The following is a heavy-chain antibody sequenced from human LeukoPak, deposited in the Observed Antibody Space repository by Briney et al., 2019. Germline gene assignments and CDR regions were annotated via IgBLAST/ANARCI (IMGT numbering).Heavy chain of an antibody. Sequence: ASVKVSCKASGYTFTGYYMHWVRQAPGQGLEWMGWINPNSGGTNYAQKFQGRVTMTRDTSISTAYMELSGLRSDDTAVYYCARDLYGSGANDYWGQGTLVTVSS. J-gene: IGHJ4*02. D-gene: IGHD3-10*01. V-gene: IGHV1-2*02. CDR1: GYTFTGYY. CDR3: ARDLYGSGANDY. CDR2: INPNSGGT.